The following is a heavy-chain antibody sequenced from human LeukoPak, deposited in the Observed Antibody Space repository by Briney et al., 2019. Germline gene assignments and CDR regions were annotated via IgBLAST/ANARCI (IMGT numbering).Heavy chain of an antibody. V-gene: IGHV3-7*01. J-gene: IGHJ4*02. CDR1: GFTFSSYW. CDR3: ARDSYPYYDSSFFDY. Sequence: GGSLRLSCAASGFTFSSYWMSWVRQAPGKGLEWVANIKQDGSEKYYVDSVKGRFTISRDNAKNSLYLQMNSLRAEDTAVYYCARDSYPYYDSSFFDYWGQGTLVTVSS. D-gene: IGHD3-22*01. CDR2: IKQDGSEK.